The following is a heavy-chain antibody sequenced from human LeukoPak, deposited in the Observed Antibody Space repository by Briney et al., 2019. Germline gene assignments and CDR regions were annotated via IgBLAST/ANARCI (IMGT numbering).Heavy chain of an antibody. CDR1: GGSISSSSYY. CDR3: ARLTMVRGVIYYYYGMDV. CDR2: IYYSGST. D-gene: IGHD3-10*01. Sequence: SETLSLTCTVSGGSISSSSYYWGWIRQPPGKGLEWIGSIYYSGSTYYNPSLKSRVTISVDTSKNQFSLKLSSVTAADTAVYYCARLTMVRGVIYYYYGMDVWGQGTTVTVSS. V-gene: IGHV4-39*01. J-gene: IGHJ6*02.